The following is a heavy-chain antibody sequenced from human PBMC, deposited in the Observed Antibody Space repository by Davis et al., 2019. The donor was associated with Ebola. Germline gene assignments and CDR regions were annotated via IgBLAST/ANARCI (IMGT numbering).Heavy chain of an antibody. J-gene: IGHJ5*02. CDR3: ARDLSPWKGWFDP. Sequence: GSLRLSCAVYGGSFSGYYWSWIRQPPGKGLEWIGEINHSGGTNYNPSLKSRVTISVDTSKNQFSLKLSSVTAADTAVYYCARDLSPWKGWFDPWGQGTLVTVSS. CDR2: INHSGGT. CDR1: GGSFSGYY. V-gene: IGHV4-34*01. D-gene: IGHD1-1*01.